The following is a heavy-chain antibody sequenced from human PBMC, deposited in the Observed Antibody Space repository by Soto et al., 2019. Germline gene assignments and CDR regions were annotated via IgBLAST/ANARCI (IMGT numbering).Heavy chain of an antibody. V-gene: IGHV4-59*01. D-gene: IGHD1-26*01. CDR1: GGSISSYH. Sequence: SETLSLTCTVSGGSISSYHWSWIRQSPGKGLEWIGYVFYTGSTKYNPALKRRVTISVDTSKNQFSLKLSSVSAADTGLYYCARSYSGTFYGYDTWGQGILVAVSS. CDR3: ARSYSGTFYGYDT. J-gene: IGHJ5*02. CDR2: VFYTGST.